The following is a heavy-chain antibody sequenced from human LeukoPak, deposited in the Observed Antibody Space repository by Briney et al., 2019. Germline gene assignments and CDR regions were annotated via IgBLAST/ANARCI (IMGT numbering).Heavy chain of an antibody. CDR2: IYTGGSSP. D-gene: IGHD5-12*01. Sequence: GGSLRLSCAVSGFTLSSYWMHWVRQAPGKGLEWVSRIYTGGSSPTYAESLKGRVTISRDNAKNTLYLQVNSLRAEDTAVYYCVRGNSGYGNFDYWGQGTLVTVSS. V-gene: IGHV3-74*01. CDR1: GFTLSSYW. CDR3: VRGNSGYGNFDY. J-gene: IGHJ4*02.